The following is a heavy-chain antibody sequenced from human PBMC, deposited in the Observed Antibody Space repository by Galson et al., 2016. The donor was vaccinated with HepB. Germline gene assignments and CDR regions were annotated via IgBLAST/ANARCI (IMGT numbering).Heavy chain of an antibody. J-gene: IGHJ4*02. D-gene: IGHD6-6*01. CDR3: ATMAARRFDY. V-gene: IGHV4-39*01. CDR2: IYYSGST. CDR1: GGSISSSNYY. Sequence: ETLSLTCTVSGGSISSSNYYWGWIRQPPGKGLEWIGSIYYSGSTYYNPSLKSRVTISVDTSKNQFSLKLSSVTAADTAVHYCATMAARRFDYWGQGTLVTVSS.